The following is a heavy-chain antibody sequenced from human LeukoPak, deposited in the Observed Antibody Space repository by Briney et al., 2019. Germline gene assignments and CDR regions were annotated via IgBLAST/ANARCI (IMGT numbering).Heavy chain of an antibody. Sequence: PGGSLRLSCAASGFTFTNAGMSWVRQAPGKGLKWVGRIKRKTDSSTTDYAAHVKGTFTISRDDSKHPLFLQMNSLKTEDTAVYYCTTDQLRGLRLLDWSYPGDSWGQGTLVTVSP. CDR1: GFTFTNAG. V-gene: IGHV3-15*01. D-gene: IGHD3-3*01. CDR3: TTDQLRGLRLLDWSYPGDS. CDR2: IKRKTDSSTT. J-gene: IGHJ4*02.